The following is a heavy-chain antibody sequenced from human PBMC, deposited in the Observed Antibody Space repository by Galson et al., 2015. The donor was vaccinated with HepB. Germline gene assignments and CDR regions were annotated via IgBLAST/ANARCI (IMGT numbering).Heavy chain of an antibody. CDR1: GFTFSTYS. Sequence: SLRLSCATSGFTFSTYSMNWVRQAPGEGLEWVSYIVSSSSTIYYADSVKGRFTISRDNAKNSLYLQMNSLRAEDTAVYYCARDQNGWSIAVAGGALDIWGQGTMVTVSS. J-gene: IGHJ3*02. D-gene: IGHD6-19*01. V-gene: IGHV3-48*01. CDR3: ARDQNGWSIAVAGGALDI. CDR2: IVSSSSTI.